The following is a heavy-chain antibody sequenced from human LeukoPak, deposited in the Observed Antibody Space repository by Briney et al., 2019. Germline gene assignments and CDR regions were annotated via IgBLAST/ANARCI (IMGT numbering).Heavy chain of an antibody. Sequence: GGSLRLSCAASGFTFDDYAMHGVRQAPGKGLEWVSGISWNSGSIGYADSVKGRFTISRDNAKNSLYLHMNSLKAEDTALYYCAKGKAYGDYRLDYWGQGTLVTVSS. CDR3: AKGKAYGDYRLDY. D-gene: IGHD4-17*01. J-gene: IGHJ4*02. V-gene: IGHV3-9*01. CDR2: ISWNSGSI. CDR1: GFTFDDYA.